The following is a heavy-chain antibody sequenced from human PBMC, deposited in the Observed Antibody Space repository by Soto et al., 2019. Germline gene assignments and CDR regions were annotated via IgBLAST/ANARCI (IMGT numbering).Heavy chain of an antibody. CDR1: GFTVSNNY. J-gene: IGHJ4*02. CDR2: IYSGGST. V-gene: IGHV3-66*01. D-gene: IGHD3-16*01. Sequence: EEQLVESGGDLVQPGGSLRLSCAASGFTVSNNYMSWVRQAPGKVLEWVSLIYSGGSTYYADSVKGRFTISRDSSKNTLYLQMNSLRAEDTAMYYCAAYSHKGYWGQGTLVTVSS. CDR3: AAYSHKGY.